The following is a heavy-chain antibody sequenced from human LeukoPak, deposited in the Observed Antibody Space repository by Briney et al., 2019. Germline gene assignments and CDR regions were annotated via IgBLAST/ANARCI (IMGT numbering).Heavy chain of an antibody. Sequence: GGSLRLSCAASGFTFSTYVMSWVRQAPGKGLEWVSAISGSGGSTYYADSVKGRFTISRDNSKNTLYLQMNSLGADDTAVYYCAKGDWRYFDYWGQGTLVTVSS. J-gene: IGHJ4*02. D-gene: IGHD3/OR15-3a*01. CDR2: ISGSGGST. CDR3: AKGDWRYFDY. V-gene: IGHV3-23*01. CDR1: GFTFSTYV.